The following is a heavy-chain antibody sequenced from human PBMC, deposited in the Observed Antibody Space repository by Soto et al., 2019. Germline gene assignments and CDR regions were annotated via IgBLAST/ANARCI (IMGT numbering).Heavy chain of an antibody. J-gene: IGHJ3*02. D-gene: IGHD3-3*01. Sequence: QVQLVESGGGVVQPGRSRRLSCAASGFTFSSYGMHWVRQAPGKWLEWVAVTSYDGSKKYYGDSVKGRFTISRDNSMNTVSPKMDRLSGEDTAVYYCAKELGLWSGYLDAFDIWGQGKMVTVSS. CDR1: GFTFSSYG. CDR3: AKELGLWSGYLDAFDI. CDR2: TSYDGSKK. V-gene: IGHV3-30*18.